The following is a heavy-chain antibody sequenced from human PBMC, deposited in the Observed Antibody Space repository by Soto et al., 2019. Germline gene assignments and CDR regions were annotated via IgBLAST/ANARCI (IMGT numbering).Heavy chain of an antibody. CDR3: ARGVVVVASSQLGWFDP. CDR2: IIPMFGTT. V-gene: IGHV1-69*13. Sequence: SVKVSCKASGGTFSSYAINWVRQAPGQGLEWMGGIIPMFGTTKYAQRFQGRLTVSADESTSTAYMGLSSLRSEDTAVYYCARGVVVVASSQLGWFDPWGQGTLVTVSS. J-gene: IGHJ5*02. D-gene: IGHD2-15*01. CDR1: GGTFSSYA.